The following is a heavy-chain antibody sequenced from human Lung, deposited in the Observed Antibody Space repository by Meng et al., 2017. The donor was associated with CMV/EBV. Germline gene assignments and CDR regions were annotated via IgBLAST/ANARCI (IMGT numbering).Heavy chain of an antibody. V-gene: IGHV4-59*12. J-gene: IGHJ5*01. CDR3: AGLLPSGKYVHHWLDP. CDR1: GGVINVYY. Sequence: SETLSLXXAVSGGVINVYYWSWIRQPPGKGLEWVGSTSYDGTTSYNPSLNSRVTISLDTSKSQFSLKLTSVTAADTALYYCAGLLPSGKYVHHWLDPWGQGXLVTVSS. D-gene: IGHD3-10*02. CDR2: TSYDGTT.